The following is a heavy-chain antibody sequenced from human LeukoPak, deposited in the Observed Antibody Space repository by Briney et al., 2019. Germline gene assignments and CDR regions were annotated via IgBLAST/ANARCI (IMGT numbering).Heavy chain of an antibody. D-gene: IGHD2-2*01. CDR2: ISGSGGST. V-gene: IGHV3-23*01. J-gene: IGHJ4*02. Sequence: GGSLRLSCAASGFTFSSYAMSWVRQAPGKGLEWVSAISGSGGSTYYADSVKGRFTISRGNSKNTLYLQMNSLRAEDTAVYYCAKLNRIVVVPAATFDYWGQGTLVTVSS. CDR3: AKLNRIVVVPAATFDY. CDR1: GFTFSSYA.